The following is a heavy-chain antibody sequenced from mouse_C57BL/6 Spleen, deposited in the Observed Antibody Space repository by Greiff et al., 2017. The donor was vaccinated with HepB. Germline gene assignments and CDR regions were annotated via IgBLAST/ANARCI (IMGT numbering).Heavy chain of an antibody. CDR1: GYSITSDY. D-gene: IGHD1-1*01. J-gene: IGHJ1*03. CDR2: ISYSGST. V-gene: IGHV3-8*01. CDR3: ARTITTVVADWYFDV. Sequence: DVMLVESGPGLAKPSQTLSLTCSVTGYSITSDYWNWIRKFPGNKLEYMGYISYSGSTYYNPSLKSRISITRDTSKNQYYLQLNSVTTEDTATYYCARTITTVVADWYFDVWGTGTTVTVSS.